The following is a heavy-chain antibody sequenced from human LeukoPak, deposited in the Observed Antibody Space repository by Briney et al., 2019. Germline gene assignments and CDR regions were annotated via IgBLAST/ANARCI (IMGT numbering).Heavy chain of an antibody. CDR1: GGTFSSYA. V-gene: IGHV1-69*01. D-gene: IGHD5-18*01. CDR3: ASPRGTAMAPFDY. Sequence: SVKVSYKASGGTFSSYAISWVRQAPGQGLEWMGGIIPIFGTANYAQKFQGRVTITADESTSTAYMELSSLRSEDTAVYYCASPRGTAMAPFDYWGQGTLVTVSS. CDR2: IIPIFGTA. J-gene: IGHJ4*02.